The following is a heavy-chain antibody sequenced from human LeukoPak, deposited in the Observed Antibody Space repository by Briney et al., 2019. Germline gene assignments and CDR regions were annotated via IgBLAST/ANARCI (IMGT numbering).Heavy chain of an antibody. CDR3: ARRAGGGYWYFDL. Sequence: GESLKISCQDSGYRFTSYWIAWVRQMPGKGLAWMGIIYPGDSDTRYSPSFQGQVTISVDKSISTAYLQWSSLKASDTAMYYCARRAGGGYWYFDLWGRGTLVTVSS. V-gene: IGHV5-51*01. D-gene: IGHD1-26*01. CDR2: IYPGDSDT. CDR1: GYRFTSYW. J-gene: IGHJ2*01.